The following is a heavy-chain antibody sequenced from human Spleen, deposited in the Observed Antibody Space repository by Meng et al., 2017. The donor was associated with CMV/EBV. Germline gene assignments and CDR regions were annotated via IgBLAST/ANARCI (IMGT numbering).Heavy chain of an antibody. Sequence: SVKVSCKASGFTFANSAVQWVRQARGQRLEWLGRIVVSSGNTNYAQKFQERVIITRDMSTNTAYMELSSLRSDDTAVYYCAASYVPLVLVGADAFDVLGQGTMVTVSS. CDR1: GFTFANSA. CDR2: IVVSSGNT. V-gene: IGHV1-58*01. D-gene: IGHD1-26*01. CDR3: AASYVPLVLVGADAFDV. J-gene: IGHJ3*01.